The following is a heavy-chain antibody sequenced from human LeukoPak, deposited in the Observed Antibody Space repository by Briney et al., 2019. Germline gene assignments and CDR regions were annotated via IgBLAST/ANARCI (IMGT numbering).Heavy chain of an antibody. Sequence: SETLSLTCTVSGYSISSGYYWGWIQQPPGKGLEWIGSIYHSGSTYYNPSLKSRVTISVDTSKNQFSLKLSSVTAADTAVYYCARDVDTAMVNFDYWGQGTLVTVSS. CDR3: ARDVDTAMVNFDY. J-gene: IGHJ4*02. V-gene: IGHV4-38-2*02. D-gene: IGHD5-18*01. CDR1: GYSISSGYY. CDR2: IYHSGST.